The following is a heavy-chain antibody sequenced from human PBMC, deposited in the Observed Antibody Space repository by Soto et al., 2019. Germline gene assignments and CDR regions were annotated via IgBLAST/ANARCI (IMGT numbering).Heavy chain of an antibody. D-gene: IGHD3-22*01. CDR2: IIPTFGTA. Sequence: GASAKVSCKASGGTYSSYAISWVRQATGQGLEWMGGIIPTFGTANYAQKFQGRVTITADESTSTAYMELSSLRSEDTAVYYCARDSIADRYYYDSSGYYSPWGQGTLVTVSS. V-gene: IGHV1-69*13. J-gene: IGHJ5*02. CDR1: GGTYSSYA. CDR3: ARDSIADRYYYDSSGYYSP.